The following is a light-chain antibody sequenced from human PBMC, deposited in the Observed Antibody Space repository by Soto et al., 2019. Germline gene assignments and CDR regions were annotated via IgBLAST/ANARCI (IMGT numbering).Light chain of an antibody. Sequence: SYELTQPPSVSVAPGKTARITCGGNNIGSKSVHWYQQRPGQAPVLVIYYDSDRPSGIPERFSGSNSGNTATLTISRVEAGDEADYYCQVWDSSSGPLYVFGTGTKLTVL. CDR1: NIGSKS. CDR3: QVWDSSSGPLYV. V-gene: IGLV3-21*04. J-gene: IGLJ1*01. CDR2: YDS.